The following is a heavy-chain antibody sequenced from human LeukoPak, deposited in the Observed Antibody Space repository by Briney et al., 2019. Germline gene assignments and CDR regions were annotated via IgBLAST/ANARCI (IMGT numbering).Heavy chain of an antibody. V-gene: IGHV1-2*02. D-gene: IGHD6-6*01. CDR1: GYTFTGYY. J-gene: IGHJ4*02. CDR2: INPNSGGT. CDR3: ATLPQYSSSLGY. Sequence: ASVKVSCKASGYTFTGYYMHWVRQAPGQGLEWTGWINPNSGGTNYAQKFQGRVTMTRDTSISTAYMELSRLRSDDTAVYYCATLPQYSSSLGYWGQGTLVTVSS.